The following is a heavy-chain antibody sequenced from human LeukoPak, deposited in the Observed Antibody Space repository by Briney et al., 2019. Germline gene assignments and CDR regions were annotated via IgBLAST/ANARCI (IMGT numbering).Heavy chain of an antibody. J-gene: IGHJ5*02. CDR3: ARRPVVATIFQNWFDP. V-gene: IGHV4-30-4*08. D-gene: IGHD5-12*01. CDR2: IYYSGST. CDR1: GGSISSGDYY. Sequence: SQTLSLTCTVSGGSISSGDYYWSWIRQPPGKGLEWIGYIYYSGSTYYNPSLKSRVTISVDTSKNQFSLKLSSVTAADTAVYYCARRPVVATIFQNWFDPWGQGTLVTVFS.